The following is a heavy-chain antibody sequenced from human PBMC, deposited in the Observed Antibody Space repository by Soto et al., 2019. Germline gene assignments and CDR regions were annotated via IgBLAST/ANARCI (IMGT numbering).Heavy chain of an antibody. CDR2: IYDSGAT. Sequence: SETLSLTCTVSGASITRDGYYWNWIRQPPGKQMEWIGYIYDSGATKYNPSLKSRVTISQDTSKNQFSLKMNSVTPSDTAVYYCARDWGPYWFDPWGQGIRVTVAS. CDR3: ARDWGPYWFDP. J-gene: IGHJ5*02. D-gene: IGHD3-16*01. V-gene: IGHV4-61*08. CDR1: GASITRDGYY.